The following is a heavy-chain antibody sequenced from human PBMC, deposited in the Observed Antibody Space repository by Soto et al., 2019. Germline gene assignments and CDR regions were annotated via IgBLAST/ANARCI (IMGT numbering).Heavy chain of an antibody. Sequence: PGGSLRLSCSASGFTFSSYAMHWVRQAPGKGLEYVSAISSNEGSTYYADSVKGRFTISRDNSKNTLYLQMSSLRAEDTAVYYCVKDSRDSSGFDAFDIWGQGTMVTVPS. CDR2: ISSNEGST. J-gene: IGHJ3*02. CDR1: GFTFSSYA. V-gene: IGHV3-64D*06. D-gene: IGHD3-22*01. CDR3: VKDSRDSSGFDAFDI.